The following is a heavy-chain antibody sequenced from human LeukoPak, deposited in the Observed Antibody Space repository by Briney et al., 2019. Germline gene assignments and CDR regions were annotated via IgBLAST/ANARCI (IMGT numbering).Heavy chain of an antibody. D-gene: IGHD6-25*01. CDR2: INSDGSTT. CDR1: GFIFNSYS. J-gene: IGHJ4*02. V-gene: IGHV3-74*01. Sequence: GGSLRLSCAASGFIFNSYSMHWVRQAPGKGLVWVSRINSDGSTTAHAASVKGRFTVSRDNAENTLYLQMNSLRVEDTVVYYCARDRAATDLDSWGQGTLVTVSS. CDR3: ARDRAATDLDS.